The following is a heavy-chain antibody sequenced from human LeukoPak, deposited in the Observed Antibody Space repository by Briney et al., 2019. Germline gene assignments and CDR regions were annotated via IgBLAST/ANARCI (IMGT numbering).Heavy chain of an antibody. D-gene: IGHD2-2*01. V-gene: IGHV4-39*01. CDR3: ARPTIDCSSTSCPRAIWFDP. J-gene: IGHJ5*02. Sequence: PSETLSLTCTVSGGSISSSSYYWSWIRQPPGKGLEWIGSIYYSGSTYYNPSLKSRVTISVDTSKNQFSLKLSSVTAADTAVYYCARPTIDCSSTSCPRAIWFDPWGQGTLITVSS. CDR2: IYYSGST. CDR1: GGSISSSSYY.